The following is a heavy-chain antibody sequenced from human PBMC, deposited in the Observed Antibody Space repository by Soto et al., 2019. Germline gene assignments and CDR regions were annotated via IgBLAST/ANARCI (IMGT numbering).Heavy chain of an antibody. Sequence: PGESLKIACKGSGYSFTSYWIGWVRQVPGKGLEWMGIIYPGDSDTRYSPSFQGQVAFSADKSISTAYLQWSGLKASDTAIYYCARRLSTGWFFDFWGKGPLVTVSS. CDR3: ARRLSTGWFFDF. CDR1: GYSFTSYW. V-gene: IGHV5-51*01. CDR2: IYPGDSDT. J-gene: IGHJ4*02. D-gene: IGHD6-19*01.